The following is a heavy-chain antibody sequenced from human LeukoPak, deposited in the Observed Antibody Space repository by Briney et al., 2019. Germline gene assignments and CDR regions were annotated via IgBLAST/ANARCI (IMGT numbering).Heavy chain of an antibody. CDR1: GASISSGSYY. V-gene: IGHV4-61*02. J-gene: IGHJ4*02. CDR3: TRDGSGGY. CDR2: LYTSGST. Sequence: SETLSLTCTVSGASISSGSYYWSWFRQPAGKGLEWIGRLYTSGSTNYNPSLKSRVTISADMSKNQFSLRLSSVTAADTAVYFCTRDGSGGYWGQGTLVTVSS. D-gene: IGHD3-10*01.